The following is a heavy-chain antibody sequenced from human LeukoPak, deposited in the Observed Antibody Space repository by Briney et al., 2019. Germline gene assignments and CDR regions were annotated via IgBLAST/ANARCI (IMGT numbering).Heavy chain of an antibody. CDR3: ARGNGDYAIHPDY. D-gene: IGHD4-17*01. CDR2: ISGSGSNT. V-gene: IGHV3-23*01. J-gene: IGHJ4*02. Sequence: TGGSLRLSCAASGFTLRSYAMTWVRQAPGKGREGVSAISGSGSNTYYADSVKGRFTISRDNSKNTLYLLINSLRADDTAVYYCARGNGDYAIHPDYWGQGTLVTVSS. CDR1: GFTLRSYA.